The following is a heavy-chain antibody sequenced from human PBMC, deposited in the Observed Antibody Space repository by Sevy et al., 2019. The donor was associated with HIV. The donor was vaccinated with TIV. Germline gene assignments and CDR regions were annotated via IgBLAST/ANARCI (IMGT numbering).Heavy chain of an antibody. CDR1: GGTFSSYA. Sequence: ASVKVSCKASGGTFSSYAISWVRQAPGQGLEWMGGIIPIFGTANYAQKFQGRVTITADESTSTAYMELSSLRSEDTAVYYCARDGNCSSTSCYDYYYYGMDVWGQGTTVTVSS. CDR3: ARDGNCSSTSCYDYYYYGMDV. D-gene: IGHD2-2*01. CDR2: IIPIFGTA. J-gene: IGHJ6*02. V-gene: IGHV1-69*01.